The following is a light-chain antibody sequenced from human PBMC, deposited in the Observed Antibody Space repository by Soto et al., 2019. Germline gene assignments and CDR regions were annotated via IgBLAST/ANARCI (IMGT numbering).Light chain of an antibody. J-gene: IGLJ7*01. V-gene: IGLV2-14*01. CDR3: SSYTSVSIVVV. Sequence: QSVLTQPASVSGSPGQSITISCTGTSGDIGSYNRVSWYQQHPGKAPKLIIYEVTDRPSGVSNRFSGSKSGNTASLSISDLQAEDEADYYCSSYTSVSIVVVFGGGTQLTVL. CDR1: SGDIGSYNR. CDR2: EVT.